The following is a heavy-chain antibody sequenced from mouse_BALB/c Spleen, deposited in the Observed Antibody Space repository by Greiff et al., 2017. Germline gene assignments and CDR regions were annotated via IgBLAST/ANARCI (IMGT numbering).Heavy chain of an antibody. Sequence: EVMLVESGGGLVQPGGSLKLSCAASGFTFSSYGMSWVRQTPDKRLELVATINSNGGSTYYPDSVKGRFTISRDNAKNTLYLQMSSLKSEDTAMYYCARAYGNYVHFDYWGQGTTLTVSS. CDR1: GFTFSSYG. CDR2: INSNGGST. J-gene: IGHJ2*01. CDR3: ARAYGNYVHFDY. V-gene: IGHV5-6-3*01. D-gene: IGHD2-10*02.